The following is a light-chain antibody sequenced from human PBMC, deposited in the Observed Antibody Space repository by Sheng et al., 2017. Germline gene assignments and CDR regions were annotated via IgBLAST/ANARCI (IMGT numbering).Light chain of an antibody. CDR1: QSITSN. Sequence: EIVLTQSPGILSLSPGERATLSCRASQSITSNFLAWYQQKPGQAPRLLIYVASTRATGIPARFSGSGSGTEFTLTISSLQPDDFATYYCQQFDGYSKYTFGQGTKLEIK. V-gene: IGKV3-15*01. CDR2: VAS. CDR3: QQFDGYSKYT. J-gene: IGKJ2*01.